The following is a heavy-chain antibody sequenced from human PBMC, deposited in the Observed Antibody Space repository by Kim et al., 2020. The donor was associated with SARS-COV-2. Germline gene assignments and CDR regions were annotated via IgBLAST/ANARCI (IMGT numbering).Heavy chain of an antibody. CDR1: GGSISSSSYY. Sequence: SETLSLTCTVSGGSISSSSYYWGWIRQPPGKGLEWIGSIYYSGSTYYNPSLKSRVTISVDTSKNQFSLKLSSVTAADTAVYYCASQLLWFGELFRPYNWFDPWGQGTLVTVSS. CDR3: ASQLLWFGELFRPYNWFDP. V-gene: IGHV4-39*01. J-gene: IGHJ5*02. D-gene: IGHD3-10*01. CDR2: IYYSGST.